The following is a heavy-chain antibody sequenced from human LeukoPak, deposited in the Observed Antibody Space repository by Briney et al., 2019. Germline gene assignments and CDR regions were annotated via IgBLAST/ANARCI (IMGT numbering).Heavy chain of an antibody. CDR2: INPNSGGT. J-gene: IGHJ4*02. CDR1: GYTFTGYY. D-gene: IGHD6-13*01. V-gene: IGHV1-2*02. CDR3: ARGAFQGSSWFDY. Sequence: GASVKVSCKASGYTFTGYYMHWVRQAPGQGLEWMGWINPNSGGTNYAQNFQGRVTMTRDTSISTAYMEQSRLRSDDTAVYYCARGAFQGSSWFDYWGQGTLVTVSS.